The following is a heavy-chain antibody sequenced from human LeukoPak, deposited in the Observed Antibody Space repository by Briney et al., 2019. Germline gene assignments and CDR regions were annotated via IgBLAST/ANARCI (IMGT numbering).Heavy chain of an antibody. CDR1: GYTFSSYA. D-gene: IGHD2-15*01. CDR3: ARAYCSGGSCYSVLNWFDP. Sequence: ASVKVSCKASGYTFSSYAMNWVRQAPGQGLEWMGGIIPIFGTANYAQKFQGRVTITADESTSTAYMELSSLRSGDTAVYYCARAYCSGGSCYSVLNWFDPWGQGTLVTASS. V-gene: IGHV1-69*13. J-gene: IGHJ5*02. CDR2: IIPIFGTA.